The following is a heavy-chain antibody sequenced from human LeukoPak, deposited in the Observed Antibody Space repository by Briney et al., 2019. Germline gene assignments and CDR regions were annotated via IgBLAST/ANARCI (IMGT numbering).Heavy chain of an antibody. CDR2: ISGSSSYI. D-gene: IGHD6-6*01. CDR3: ARGSSNVAARNNWFDP. V-gene: IGHV3-21*01. J-gene: IGHJ5*02. CDR1: GFTFSSYA. Sequence: PGGSLRLSCPASGFTFSSYAMSWVRQAPGKGLEWVSSISGSSSYIYYADSMKGRFTISRDNGKNSLYLQMNSLRAEDTAVYFCARGSSNVAARNNWFDPWGQGTLVTVSS.